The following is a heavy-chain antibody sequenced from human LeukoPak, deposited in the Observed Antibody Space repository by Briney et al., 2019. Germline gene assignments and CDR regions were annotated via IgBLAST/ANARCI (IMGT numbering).Heavy chain of an antibody. Sequence: GGSLRLPCAASGFTFSSYAMSWIRQAPGKGLEWVSAISGSGGSTYYADSVKGRFTISRDNSKNTLYLQMNSLRAEDTAVYYCAKGSLYDSSGYNGPFDYWGQGTLVTVSS. CDR1: GFTFSSYA. CDR2: ISGSGGST. D-gene: IGHD3-22*01. J-gene: IGHJ4*02. V-gene: IGHV3-23*01. CDR3: AKGSLYDSSGYNGPFDY.